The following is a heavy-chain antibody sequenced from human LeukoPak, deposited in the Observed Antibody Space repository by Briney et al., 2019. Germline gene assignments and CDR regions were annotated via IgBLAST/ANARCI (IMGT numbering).Heavy chain of an antibody. CDR3: ARDLGRYYYGSSGYTRL. Sequence: PGGSLRLSCAASGVTFSSYSMNWVRQAPGKGREWVSYISSSSSTIYYADSVKGRFTISRDNAKNSLYLQMNSLRAEDTAVYYCARDLGRYYYGSSGYTRLWGQGTLITVSS. CDR2: ISSSSSTI. D-gene: IGHD3-22*01. V-gene: IGHV3-48*01. J-gene: IGHJ4*02. CDR1: GVTFSSYS.